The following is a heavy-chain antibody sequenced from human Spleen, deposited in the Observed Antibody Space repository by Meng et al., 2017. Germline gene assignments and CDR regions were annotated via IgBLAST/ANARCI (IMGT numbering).Heavy chain of an antibody. J-gene: IGHJ4*02. CDR2: INPKSGGT. CDR3: ARGWYCNSSTCPYYFDY. CDR1: GYTFIGYY. V-gene: IGHV1-2*06. Sequence: QVQLVQSGAEVKKPGASVKVPCQASGYTFIGYYMHWVRQAPGQGLEWMGRINPKSGGTNYAPKFRGRVTMTWDTSISTLYMELSSLNSDDTAVYYCARGWYCNSSTCPYYFDYWGQGTLVTVSS. D-gene: IGHD2/OR15-2a*01.